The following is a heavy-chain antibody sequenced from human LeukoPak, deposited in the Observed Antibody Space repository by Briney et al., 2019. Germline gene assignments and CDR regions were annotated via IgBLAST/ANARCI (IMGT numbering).Heavy chain of an antibody. Sequence: GGSLRLSCAASGFTFSDYYMSWIRQAPGKGLEWVSYISSSGNTIYYADSVKGRFTISRDNAKKSLYVQMNSLRAEDTAMYYCARKGRKGYGDLDYFDYWGQGTLVTVSS. CDR3: ARKGRKGYGDLDYFDY. CDR2: ISSSGNTI. D-gene: IGHD4-17*01. V-gene: IGHV3-11*01. J-gene: IGHJ4*02. CDR1: GFTFSDYY.